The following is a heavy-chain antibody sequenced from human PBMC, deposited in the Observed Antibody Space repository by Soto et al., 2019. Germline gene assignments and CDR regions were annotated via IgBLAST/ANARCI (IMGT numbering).Heavy chain of an antibody. Sequence: PGGSLRLSCAASGFTFSNAWMSWVRQAPGKGLEWVGRIKSKTDGGTTDYAAPVKGRFTISRDDSKNTLYLQMNSLKTEDTAVYYCALRDIVLVPAASRAFDPWGQGTLVTVSS. CDR3: ALRDIVLVPAASRAFDP. CDR2: IKSKTDGGTT. CDR1: GFTFSNAW. V-gene: IGHV3-15*01. D-gene: IGHD2-2*01. J-gene: IGHJ5*02.